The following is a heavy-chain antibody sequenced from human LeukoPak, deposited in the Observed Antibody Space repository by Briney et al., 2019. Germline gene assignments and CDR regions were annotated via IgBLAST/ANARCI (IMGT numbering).Heavy chain of an antibody. CDR3: AALARDY. CDR1: GFIVSSNY. CDR2: IHNDDST. V-gene: IGHV3-53*01. J-gene: IGHJ4*02. D-gene: IGHD3-3*02. Sequence: PGGSLRLSCAASGFIVSSNYMTWVRQAPGEGLEWVSVIHNDDSTYYTDSVKGRFTISRDNSKNTLSLKMNSLRVEDTAVYYCAALARDYWGQGTLATVSS.